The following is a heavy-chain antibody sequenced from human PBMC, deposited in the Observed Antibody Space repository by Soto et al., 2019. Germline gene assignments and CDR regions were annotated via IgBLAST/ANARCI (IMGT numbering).Heavy chain of an antibody. V-gene: IGHV4-59*08. CDR3: ASDYCSSTSCSRGWFDP. J-gene: IGHJ5*02. CDR1: GGSISSYY. CDR2: IYYSGST. Sequence: QVQLQESGPGLVKPSETLSLTCTVSGGSISSYYWSWIRQPPGKGLEWIGYIYYSGSTNYNPSLKSRVTISVDTSKNQFSLKLSSVTAADTAVYYCASDYCSSTSCSRGWFDPWGQGTLVTVSS. D-gene: IGHD2-2*01.